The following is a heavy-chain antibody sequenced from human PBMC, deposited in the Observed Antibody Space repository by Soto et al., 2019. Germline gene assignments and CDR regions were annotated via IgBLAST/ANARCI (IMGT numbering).Heavy chain of an antibody. CDR1: GFPFSSYA. CDR2: ISINGDPK. V-gene: IGHV3-64*02. D-gene: IGHD6-19*01. CDR3: AKDLKWLAPYYYYGMDV. Sequence: PGGSLRLSCAASGFPFSSYAMHWVRQAPGKGLEFVAAISINGDPKYYADSVKGRFTISRDNSKNTLYLQMNSLRAEDTAVYYCAKDLKWLAPYYYYGMDVWGQGTTVTVSS. J-gene: IGHJ6*02.